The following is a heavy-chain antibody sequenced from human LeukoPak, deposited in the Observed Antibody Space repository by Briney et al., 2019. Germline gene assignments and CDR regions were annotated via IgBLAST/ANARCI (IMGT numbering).Heavy chain of an antibody. J-gene: IGHJ3*02. CDR1: GFTFGDYA. Sequence: GGSLRLSRTASGFTFGDYAMSWVRQAPGKGLEWVGFIRSKAYGGTTEYAASVKGRFTISRDDSKSIAYLQMNSLKTEDIAVYYCTRFFSHVSSSRGAFDIWGQGTMVTVSS. D-gene: IGHD6-13*01. V-gene: IGHV3-49*04. CDR2: IRSKAYGGTT. CDR3: TRFFSHVSSSRGAFDI.